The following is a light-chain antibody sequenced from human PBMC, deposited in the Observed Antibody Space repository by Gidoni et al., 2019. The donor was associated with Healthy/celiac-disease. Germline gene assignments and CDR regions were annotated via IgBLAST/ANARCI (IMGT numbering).Light chain of an antibody. CDR3: QQYGRSQWT. CDR2: GAA. Sequence: DIVLTQSPGTLSLSPVERAHLSCRASQSVSSSYLAWYQQKPGQAPRLLIYGAASRATGITDRFSGSGYGTDFTLTISRLEPEDFAVYYCQQYGRSQWTFGQGTKVEIK. J-gene: IGKJ1*01. V-gene: IGKV3-20*01. CDR1: QSVSSSY.